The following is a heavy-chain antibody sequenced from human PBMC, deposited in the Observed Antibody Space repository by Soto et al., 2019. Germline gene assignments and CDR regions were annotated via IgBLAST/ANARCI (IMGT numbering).Heavy chain of an antibody. Sequence: QVQLVESGGGVVQPGRSLRLSCAASGFSFSTFGMHWIRQAPGKGLEWVAVISYDGSNKYYADSAKGRFTISRDTSKNTVFLQMNRLRAEDTAVYYCARDWLTRSFDYWGQGTLVTVSS. V-gene: IGHV3-33*01. J-gene: IGHJ4*02. CDR3: ARDWLTRSFDY. CDR2: ISYDGSNK. D-gene: IGHD6-19*01. CDR1: GFSFSTFG.